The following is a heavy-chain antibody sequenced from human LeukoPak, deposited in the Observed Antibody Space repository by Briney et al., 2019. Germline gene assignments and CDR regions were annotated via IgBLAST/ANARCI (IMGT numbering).Heavy chain of an antibody. CDR2: ISPSSSYI. D-gene: IGHD2-15*01. J-gene: IGHJ3*02. CDR3: ARDSGIGAFDI. CDR1: GXTFSSYS. Sequence: KPGGSLRLSFAASGXTFSSYSMNWVRQAPGKGLEWVSSISPSSSYIYYADSVKGRFTISRDNAKNSLYLQMNSLRAEDTAVYYCARDSGIGAFDIWGQGTMVTVSS. V-gene: IGHV3-21*01.